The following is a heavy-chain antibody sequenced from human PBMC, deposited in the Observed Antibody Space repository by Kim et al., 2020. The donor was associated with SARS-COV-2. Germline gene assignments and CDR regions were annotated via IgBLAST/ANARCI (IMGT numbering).Heavy chain of an antibody. J-gene: IGHJ3*02. CDR3: ARGVSFDI. Sequence: GSTNDTPSLKSRVTISVDTSKHQFSLKLSSVTAADTAVYYCARGVSFDIWGQGTMVTVSS. CDR2: GST. V-gene: IGHV4-34*01. D-gene: IGHD1-20*01.